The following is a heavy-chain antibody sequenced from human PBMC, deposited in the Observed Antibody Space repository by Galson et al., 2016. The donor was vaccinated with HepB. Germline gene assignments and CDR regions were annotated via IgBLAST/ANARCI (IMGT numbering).Heavy chain of an antibody. J-gene: IGHJ4*02. D-gene: IGHD5-12*01. Sequence: SLRLSCAISGLTFSSYGMHWVRQAPGKGLEWVATVSYDGTNKNYVDSVKGRFTISRDNSKNTVYLQLNSLRAEDTAIYYCAKGRSKYSSYYPLDYWGQGTLATVS. CDR3: AKGRSKYSSYYPLDY. CDR1: GLTFSSYG. CDR2: VSYDGTNK. V-gene: IGHV3-30*18.